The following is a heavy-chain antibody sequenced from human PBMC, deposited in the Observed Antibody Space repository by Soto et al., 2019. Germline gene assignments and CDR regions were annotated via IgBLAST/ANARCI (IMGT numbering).Heavy chain of an antibody. Sequence: QVQVKESGPGLVNPSETLSLTCTVSGGSMSPYYWSWIRQPPGQGLECIANIYYRGNTNYNPSFESRVTISIDTSKNQFSLKLNSMTAADTAVYYCARHSKKPGDFDYYYGMDVCGQGTTVTVSS. CDR1: GGSMSPYY. CDR3: ARHSKKPGDFDYYYGMDV. J-gene: IGHJ6*02. V-gene: IGHV4-59*08. D-gene: IGHD3-3*01. CDR2: IYYRGNT.